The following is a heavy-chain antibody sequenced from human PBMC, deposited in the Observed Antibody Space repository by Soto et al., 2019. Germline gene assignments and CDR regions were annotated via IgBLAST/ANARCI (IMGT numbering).Heavy chain of an antibody. D-gene: IGHD3-9*01. CDR2: IIPIFGTA. Sequence: SVKVACKGSGGTFSSYAISWVRQAPGQGLEWMGGIIPIFGTANYAQKFQDRVTITADESTSTAYMELSSLRSEDTAVYYCATVHYDILTGYYRPNNWFDPWGQGPLVTVSS. J-gene: IGHJ5*02. V-gene: IGHV1-69*13. CDR1: GGTFSSYA. CDR3: ATVHYDILTGYYRPNNWFDP.